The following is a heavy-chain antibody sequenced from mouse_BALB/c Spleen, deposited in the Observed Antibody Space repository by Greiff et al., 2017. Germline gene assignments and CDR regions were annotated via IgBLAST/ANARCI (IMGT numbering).Heavy chain of an antibody. V-gene: IGHV1-14*01. CDR2: INPYNDGT. J-gene: IGHJ3*01. Sequence: VQLKESGPELVKPGASVKMSCKASGYTFTSYVMHWVKQKPGQGLEWIGYINPYNDGTKYNEKFKGKATLTSDKSSSTAYMELSSLTSEDSAVYYCARFGGYYVAWFAYWGQGTLVTVSA. CDR3: ARFGGYYVAWFAY. CDR1: GYTFTSYV. D-gene: IGHD2-3*01.